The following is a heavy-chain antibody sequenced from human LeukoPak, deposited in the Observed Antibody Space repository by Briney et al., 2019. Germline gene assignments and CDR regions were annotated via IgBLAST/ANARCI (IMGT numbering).Heavy chain of an antibody. Sequence: PGGSLRLSCAASGFTFDDYAMHWVRQAPGKGLEWVSGISWNSGSIGYADSVKGRFTISRDNAKNSLYLQMNSLRAEDTALYYCAKVFGVPAAEDAFDIWGQGTMVTVSS. CDR1: GFTFDDYA. CDR2: ISWNSGSI. D-gene: IGHD2-2*01. J-gene: IGHJ3*02. CDR3: AKVFGVPAAEDAFDI. V-gene: IGHV3-9*01.